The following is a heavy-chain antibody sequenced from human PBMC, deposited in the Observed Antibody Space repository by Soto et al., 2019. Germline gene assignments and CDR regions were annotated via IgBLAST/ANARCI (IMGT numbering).Heavy chain of an antibody. J-gene: IGHJ6*03. CDR3: ARVRLDLGDPTQERFYYYMDV. Sequence: QVQLVESGGGLVKPGGSLRLSCAASGFTIRDFYMSWIRQAPGKGLEWISQIIGSSSTIYYADSVKGRFTISRDNAKNSLYLQMNSLRAGDTAVYYCARVRLDLGDPTQERFYYYMDVWGKGTTVTVS. V-gene: IGHV3-11*01. CDR1: GFTIRDFY. CDR2: IIGSSSTI. D-gene: IGHD4-17*01.